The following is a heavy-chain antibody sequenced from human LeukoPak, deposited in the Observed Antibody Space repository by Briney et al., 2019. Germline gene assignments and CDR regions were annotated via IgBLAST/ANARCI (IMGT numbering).Heavy chain of an antibody. J-gene: IGHJ4*02. V-gene: IGHV3-21*01. Sequence: GGSLRLSCAASGFTFSSYSMNWVRQAPGKGLEWVSSISSSSSYIYYADSVKGRFTISRDNAKNSLYLQMNSLRAEDTAVYCCAGLDYGSGLWPAAVGYWGQGTLVTVSS. CDR1: GFTFSSYS. D-gene: IGHD3-10*01. CDR2: ISSSSSYI. CDR3: AGLDYGSGLWPAAVGY.